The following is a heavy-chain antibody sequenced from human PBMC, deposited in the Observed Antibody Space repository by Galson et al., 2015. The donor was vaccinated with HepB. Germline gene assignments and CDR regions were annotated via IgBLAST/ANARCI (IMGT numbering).Heavy chain of an antibody. D-gene: IGHD2-2*03. CDR2: IIPIPGIT. V-gene: IGHV1-69*02. CDR3: ARSGYCTRTSCHNPDY. Sequence: SVKVSCKASGGTLNNYTISWVRQAPGQGLEWMGRIIPIPGITNYAQRFQGRVTITADRSTGTAYMEVRSLIFEDTAVYYCARSGYCTRTSCHNPDYWGQGTLVTVSS. CDR1: GGTLNNYT. J-gene: IGHJ4*02.